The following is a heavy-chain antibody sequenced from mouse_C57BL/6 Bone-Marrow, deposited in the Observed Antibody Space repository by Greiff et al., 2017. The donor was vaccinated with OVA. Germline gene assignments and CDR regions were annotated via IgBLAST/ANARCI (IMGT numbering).Heavy chain of an antibody. V-gene: IGHV1-59*01. J-gene: IGHJ3*01. CDR2: IDPSDSYT. CDR3: AIELLDDSLY. Sequence: QVQLQQPGAELVRPGTSVKLSCKASGYTFTSSWMHWVKQRPGQGLEWIGVIDPSDSYTNYTQKFKGKATLTVDKSYRTAYMQLSSLTSEDSAGYCCAIELLDDSLYWGQGTLVTVSA. CDR1: GYTFTSSW. D-gene: IGHD1-1*01.